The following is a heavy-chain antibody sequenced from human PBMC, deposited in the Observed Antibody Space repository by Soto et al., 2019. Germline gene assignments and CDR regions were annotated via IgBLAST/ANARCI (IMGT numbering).Heavy chain of an antibody. Sequence: GGSLRLSCAASGFMFSIYDMHWIRQPAGKGLEWVSAIGTTGDTYYAGSVKGRFTISREDAKSSLYLRVNSLRVGDTAVYYCARGSRLGSGSLSPGPSDIFDIWGQGTMVTV. D-gene: IGHD3-10*01. CDR3: ARGSRLGSGSLSPGPSDIFDI. CDR1: GFMFSIYD. V-gene: IGHV3-13*01. J-gene: IGHJ3*02. CDR2: IGTTGDT.